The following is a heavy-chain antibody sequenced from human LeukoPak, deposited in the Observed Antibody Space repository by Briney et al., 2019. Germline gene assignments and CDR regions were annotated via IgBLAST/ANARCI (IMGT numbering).Heavy chain of an antibody. CDR1: GYTFTGYY. D-gene: IGHD2-15*01. V-gene: IGHV1-2*02. CDR2: INPNSGGT. Sequence: GASVKVSCKASGYTFTGYYMHWVRQAPGQGLEWMGWINPNSGGTNYAQKLQGRVTMTTDTSTSTAYMELRSLRSDDTAVYYCARELADPIYCSGGSCYYDYWGQGTLVTVSS. CDR3: ARELADPIYCSGGSCYYDY. J-gene: IGHJ4*02.